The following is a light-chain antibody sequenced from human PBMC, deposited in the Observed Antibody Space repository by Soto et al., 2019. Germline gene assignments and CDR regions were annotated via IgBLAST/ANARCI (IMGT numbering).Light chain of an antibody. CDR1: SSDVGSQSL. Sequence: QSALTQPASVSGSPGQSITISCTGASSDVGSQSLVSWYQHHPGKAPKLIIYEGTKRPSGVSNRFSGSKSGSTASLTISGLQTEDEADYYCSSYARSGLVRFGGGTKVTVL. CDR2: EGT. CDR3: SSYARSGLVR. V-gene: IGLV2-23*01. J-gene: IGLJ3*02.